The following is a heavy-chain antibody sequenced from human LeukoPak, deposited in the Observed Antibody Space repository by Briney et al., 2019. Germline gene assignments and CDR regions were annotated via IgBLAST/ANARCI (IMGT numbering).Heavy chain of an antibody. V-gene: IGHV4-39*06. CDR1: GGSISSSSYY. Sequence: SETLSLTCTVSGGSISSSSYYWGWIRQPPGKGLEWIGSIYYSGSTYYNPSLKSRVTISVDTSKNQFTLELASVTAADTAIYYCARDRGSGAYCGADCYSSYFDDWGRGTLVTVSS. CDR2: IYYSGST. D-gene: IGHD2-21*02. J-gene: IGHJ4*02. CDR3: ARDRGSGAYCGADCYSSYFDD.